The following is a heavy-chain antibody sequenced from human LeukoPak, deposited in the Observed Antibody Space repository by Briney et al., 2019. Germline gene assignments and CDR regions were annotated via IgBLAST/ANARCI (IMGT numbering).Heavy chain of an antibody. CDR1: GFTFSTYW. CDR3: ANAGQSLNIAVAGTAAY. CDR2: ISAGGGST. D-gene: IGHD6-19*01. Sequence: GGSLRLSCAASGFTFSTYWMSWVRQAPGKGLEWVSAISAGGGSTYYADSVKGRFTISRDKSKNTLYLQMNSLRAEDTAVYYCANAGQSLNIAVAGTAAYWGQGTLVTVSS. V-gene: IGHV3-23*01. J-gene: IGHJ4*02.